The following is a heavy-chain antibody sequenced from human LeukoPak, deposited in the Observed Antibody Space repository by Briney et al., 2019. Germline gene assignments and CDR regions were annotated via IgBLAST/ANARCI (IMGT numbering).Heavy chain of an antibody. CDR2: IYPGDSDT. D-gene: IGHD6-6*01. Sequence: RGESLKISCKGSGYSFTSYWIGGVRQMAGKGLEWLGIIYPGDSDTRYSPSFQGQVTISADKSISTAYLQWSSLKASDTAMYYCARLYSSSRRYFDYWGQGTLVTVSS. CDR3: ARLYSSSRRYFDY. CDR1: GYSFTSYW. J-gene: IGHJ4*02. V-gene: IGHV5-51*01.